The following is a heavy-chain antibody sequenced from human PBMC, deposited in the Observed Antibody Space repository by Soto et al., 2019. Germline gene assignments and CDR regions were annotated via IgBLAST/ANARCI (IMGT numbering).Heavy chain of an antibody. J-gene: IGHJ3*02. CDR3: ASNVVVPAARGDDPSHPLKPLSRGLSHPADI. V-gene: IGHV4-34*01. CDR1: GGSFSGYY. D-gene: IGHD2-2*01. Sequence: SETLSLTCAVYGGSFSGYYWSWIRQPPGKGLEWIGEINHSGSTNYNPSLKSRVTISVDTSKNQFSLKLSSVTAADTAVYYCASNVVVPAARGDDPSHPLKPLSRGLSHPADI. CDR2: INHSGST.